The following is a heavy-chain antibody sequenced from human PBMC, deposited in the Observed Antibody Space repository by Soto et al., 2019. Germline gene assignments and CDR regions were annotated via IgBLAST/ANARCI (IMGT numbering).Heavy chain of an antibody. Sequence: GGSLRLSCAASGFTFSSYWMSWVRQAPGKGLEWVANIKQDGSEKYYVDSVKGRFTISRDNAKNSLYLQMNSLRAEDTAVYYCARALRAAATPKNWFDPWGQGTLVTVSS. D-gene: IGHD6-13*01. CDR3: ARALRAAATPKNWFDP. CDR1: GFTFSSYW. CDR2: IKQDGSEK. V-gene: IGHV3-7*01. J-gene: IGHJ5*02.